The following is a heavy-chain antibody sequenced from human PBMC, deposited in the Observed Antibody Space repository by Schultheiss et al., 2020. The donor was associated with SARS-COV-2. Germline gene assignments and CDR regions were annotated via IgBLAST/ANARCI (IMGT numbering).Heavy chain of an antibody. Sequence: GESLKISCAASGFTFSSYGMHWVRQAPGKGLEWVAVISYDGSNKYYADSVKGRFTISRDNSQNTLYLQMDSLRADDTAVYFCAKWGYSSGYYTYYYGLDVWGQGTTVTVSS. D-gene: IGHD3-22*01. CDR1: GFTFSSYG. J-gene: IGHJ6*02. V-gene: IGHV3-30-3*02. CDR2: ISYDGSNK. CDR3: AKWGYSSGYYTYYYGLDV.